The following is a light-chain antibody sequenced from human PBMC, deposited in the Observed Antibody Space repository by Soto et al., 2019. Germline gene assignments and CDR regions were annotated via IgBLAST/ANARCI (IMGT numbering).Light chain of an antibody. J-gene: IGKJ2*01. CDR2: DAS. CDR3: QQRSNLPRT. V-gene: IGKV3-11*01. Sequence: EIVLTQSPATLSLSPGERATLSCRASQSVSSYLAWYQQKPGQAPRLLIYDASNRATGIPARFSGSGSGTDFTLTIGSLEPEDFSVYYCQQRSNLPRTFGQGTKLEIK. CDR1: QSVSSY.